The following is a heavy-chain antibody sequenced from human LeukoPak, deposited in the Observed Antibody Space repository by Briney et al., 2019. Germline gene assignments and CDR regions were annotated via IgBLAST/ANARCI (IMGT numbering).Heavy chain of an antibody. D-gene: IGHD6-13*01. CDR2: IYYSGTT. CDR3: ARGVYIAAAQYAY. CDR1: GGSISSYY. V-gene: IGHV4-59*01. J-gene: IGHJ4*02. Sequence: SETLSLTCTVSGGSISSYYWSWIRQPPGKGREWIGYIYYSGTTNYNPSLKSRVTISVDTSKNQLSLKLSSVTAADTAVYYCARGVYIAAAQYAYWGQGTLVTVSS.